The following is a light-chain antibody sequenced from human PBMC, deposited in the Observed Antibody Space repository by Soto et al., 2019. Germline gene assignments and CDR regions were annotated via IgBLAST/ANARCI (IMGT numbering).Light chain of an antibody. CDR3: QQSYSTRWT. Sequence: EIVLTQSPATLSLSPGERATLSCRASQSVSSYLAWYQQKPGQAPRLLIYDASNRATGIPARFSGSGSGTDFTLTISSLQPEDFATYYCQQSYSTRWTFGQGTKVDI. CDR1: QSVSSY. V-gene: IGKV3-11*01. J-gene: IGKJ1*01. CDR2: DAS.